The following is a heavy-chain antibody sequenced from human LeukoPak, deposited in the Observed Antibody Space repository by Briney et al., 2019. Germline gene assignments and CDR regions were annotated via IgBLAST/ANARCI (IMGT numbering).Heavy chain of an antibody. V-gene: IGHV3-13*01. J-gene: IGHJ5*02. Sequence: PGGSLRLSCAASGSTFSTSDMHWVRQPIGKGLEWVSGIGTVGDIYYLGSVKGRFTISREDAKNSLYLQMNSLRAGDTAVYYCVRGASNGFDPWGQGTLVTVSS. CDR3: VRGASNGFDP. CDR1: GSTFSTSD. CDR2: IGTVGDI. D-gene: IGHD4/OR15-4a*01.